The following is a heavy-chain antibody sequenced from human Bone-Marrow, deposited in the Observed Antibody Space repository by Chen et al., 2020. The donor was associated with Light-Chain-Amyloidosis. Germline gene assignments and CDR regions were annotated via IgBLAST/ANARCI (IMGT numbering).Heavy chain of an antibody. V-gene: IGHV5-51*01. D-gene: IGHD5-12*01. CDR2: IYPDDSDA. Sequence: EVKLEQHGPAVKQPGESLKISCKGSGYTLPNYWIGWVRQMPGQGLEWMGVIYPDDSDARYSPSFEGQVTISADKSITTAYLQWRSRKASDTAMYYCARRRDGYNFDYWGQGTLVTVSS. J-gene: IGHJ4*02. CDR3: ARRRDGYNFDY. CDR1: GYTLPNYW.